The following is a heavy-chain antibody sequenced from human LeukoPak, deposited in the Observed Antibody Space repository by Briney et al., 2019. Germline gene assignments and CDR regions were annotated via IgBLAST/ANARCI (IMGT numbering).Heavy chain of an antibody. CDR2: IYSSEST. CDR1: DGSISSYY. J-gene: IGHJ6*02. CDR3: ARDTGGSGSYAYYGLDV. Sequence: SEALSLTCSVSDGSISSYYWSWIRQPAGKGLEWIGRIYSSESTNYNPSLKSRVTMSVDTSKNQFSLNLSSVTAADTAVYYCARDTGGSGSYAYYGLDVRGQGTTVTVSS. V-gene: IGHV4-4*07. D-gene: IGHD3-10*01.